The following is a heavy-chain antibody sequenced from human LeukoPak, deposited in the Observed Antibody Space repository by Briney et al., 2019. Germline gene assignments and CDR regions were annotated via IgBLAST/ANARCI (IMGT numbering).Heavy chain of an antibody. V-gene: IGHV3-30-3*01. CDR1: GFTFSSYA. J-gene: IGHJ4*02. CDR3: ARGRGTTTSPYYFDY. Sequence: GGSLRLSCAASGFTFSSYAMHWVRQAPGKGLEWVAVISYDGSNKYYADSAKGRFTISRDNSKNTLYLQMNSLRAEDTAVYYCARGRGTTTSPYYFDYWGQGTLVTVSS. D-gene: IGHD4-11*01. CDR2: ISYDGSNK.